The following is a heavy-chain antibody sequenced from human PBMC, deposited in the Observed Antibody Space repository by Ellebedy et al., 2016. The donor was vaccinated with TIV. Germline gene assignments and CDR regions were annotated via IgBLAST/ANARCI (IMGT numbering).Heavy chain of an antibody. CDR3: ARDLRRSLKGGH. CDR1: GYSFSIFG. V-gene: IGHV1-18*04. CDR2: ISIYNGNT. J-gene: IGHJ4*02. Sequence: AASVKVSCKASGYSFSIFGFSWVRQAPGQGLEWMGWISIYNGNTKYSQKFQGRVNMTTDTSTTTVYMELRSLRSDDTAVYYCARDLRRSLKGGHWGQGTLVTVSS. D-gene: IGHD4-17*01.